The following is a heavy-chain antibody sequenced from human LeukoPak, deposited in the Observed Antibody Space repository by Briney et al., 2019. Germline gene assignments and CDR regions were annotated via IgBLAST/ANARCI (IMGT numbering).Heavy chain of an antibody. CDR3: ARHLGIAVAGTRTVAFDI. Sequence: KPSETLSLTCTVSSGSISGYYWSWIRQPPGKGLEWVGYISYSGSTNYNPSLKSRVTISVDTSKNQFSLKLSSVTAADTAVYYCARHLGIAVAGTRTVAFDIWGQGTMVTVSS. CDR2: ISYSGST. J-gene: IGHJ3*02. CDR1: SGSISGYY. D-gene: IGHD6-19*01. V-gene: IGHV4-59*01.